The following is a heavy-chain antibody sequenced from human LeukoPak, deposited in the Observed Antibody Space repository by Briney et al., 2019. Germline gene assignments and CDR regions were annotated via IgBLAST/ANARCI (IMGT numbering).Heavy chain of an antibody. CDR1: GFTFSSYA. Sequence: GGSLRLSCAASGFTFSSYAMSWVRQAPGKGLEWVSAISGSGGSTYYADSVKGRFTISRDNSKNTLYLQMNSLRAEDTAVYYCAKDFSPVYYDSSGRLGYWGQGTLVTVSS. J-gene: IGHJ4*02. V-gene: IGHV3-23*01. CDR2: ISGSGGST. D-gene: IGHD3-22*01. CDR3: AKDFSPVYYDSSGRLGY.